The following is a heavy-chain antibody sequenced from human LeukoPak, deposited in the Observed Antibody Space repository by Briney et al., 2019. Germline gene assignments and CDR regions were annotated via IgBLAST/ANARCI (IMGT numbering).Heavy chain of an antibody. CDR1: GFTFSSYS. Sequence: GGPLRLSCAASGFTFSSYSMNWVRQAPGKGLEWVSYISSSSSTIYYADSVKGRFTISRDNAKNSLYLQMNSPRAEDTAVYYCARDVLRRRWELLFDYWGQGTLVTVSS. CDR3: ARDVLRRRWELLFDY. V-gene: IGHV3-48*04. J-gene: IGHJ4*02. CDR2: ISSSSSTI. D-gene: IGHD1-26*01.